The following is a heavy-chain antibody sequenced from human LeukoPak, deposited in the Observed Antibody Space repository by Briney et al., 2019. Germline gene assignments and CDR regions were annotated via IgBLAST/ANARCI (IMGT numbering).Heavy chain of an antibody. J-gene: IGHJ3*01. D-gene: IGHD1-26*01. CDR2: VYNSGNT. CDR3: ARHPGVGANDTFDL. CDR1: GASISTYY. Sequence: SETLSLTCTVSGASISTYYWSWIRQPPGKGLEWIGYVYNSGNTYYNPSHNSRASISEDTSKNQLSLKVNSVTAADTAVYYCARHPGVGANDTFDLWGQGTMVTISS. V-gene: IGHV4-59*08.